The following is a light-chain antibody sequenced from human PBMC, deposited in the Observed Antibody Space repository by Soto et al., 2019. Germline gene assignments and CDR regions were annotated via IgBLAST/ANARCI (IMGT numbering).Light chain of an antibody. CDR1: QGIRSD. CDR2: GAS. CDR3: LQHNGYPLT. Sequence: DIQMTQSPSSLSASVGDRVTITCRASQGIRSDLNWYQQKPGKAPKRLIYGASSLQSGVPSRFSGSGSGTDFTLTISSLQPEDFATYYCLQHNGYPLTFGGGTKV. J-gene: IGKJ4*01. V-gene: IGKV1-17*01.